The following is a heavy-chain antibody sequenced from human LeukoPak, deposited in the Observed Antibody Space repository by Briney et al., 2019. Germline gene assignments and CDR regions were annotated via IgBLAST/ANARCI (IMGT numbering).Heavy chain of an antibody. CDR3: AKGGVEVIGI. Sequence: GGSLRLSCAASGFTFSDYSMNWVRQAPGKGLEWVSYITGNSRTIYYAESVKGRFTISRDNAKNSVFLQMNRLTEEDTAVYYCAKGGVEVIGIRGQGTMVTVSS. J-gene: IGHJ3*02. CDR2: ITGNSRTI. V-gene: IGHV3-48*02. CDR1: GFTFSDYS. D-gene: IGHD3-16*02.